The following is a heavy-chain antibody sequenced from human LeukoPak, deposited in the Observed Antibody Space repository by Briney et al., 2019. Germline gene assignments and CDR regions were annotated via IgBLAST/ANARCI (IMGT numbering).Heavy chain of an antibody. CDR2: VRSDGNDK. CDR1: EFTFSNYG. D-gene: IGHD2-21*02. Sequence: GEPLRLSCAASEFTFSNYGMHWVRQAPGKGLEWVTFVRSDGNDKYYADSVKGRFTISRDNSKNTLYLQMNSLRPEDTAIYYCATAGLDYWGQGSLVTVSS. V-gene: IGHV3-30*02. CDR3: ATAGLDY. J-gene: IGHJ4*02.